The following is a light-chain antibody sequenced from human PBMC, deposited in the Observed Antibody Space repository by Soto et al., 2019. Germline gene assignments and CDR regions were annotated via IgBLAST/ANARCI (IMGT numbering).Light chain of an antibody. CDR1: SSNIGSNT. J-gene: IGLJ1*01. V-gene: IGLV1-44*01. CDR3: ATWDDSLNGYV. Sequence: QSALTQPPSASGTPGQRGTISCSGNSSNIGSNTVNWYQQLPGTAPKLLIYSDDQRPSRVPDRFSGSRYGTSASLAISVLQSEEEADYYCATWDDSLNGYVFGTGTKVTVL. CDR2: SDD.